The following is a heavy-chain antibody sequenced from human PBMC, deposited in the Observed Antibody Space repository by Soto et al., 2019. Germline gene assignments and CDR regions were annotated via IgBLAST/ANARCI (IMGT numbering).Heavy chain of an antibody. CDR2: INHSGST. V-gene: IGHV4-34*01. CDR3: ARGTYYDILPGERGGADYYSGMDV. J-gene: IGHJ6*02. Sequence: SETLSLTCAVYGGSFSGYYWSWIRQPPGKGLEWIGEINHSGSTNYNPSLKGRVTISVDTSKNQFSLKLSSVTAADTAVYYCARGTYYDILPGERGGADYYSGMDVWGQGTTVTVSS. CDR1: GGSFSGYY. D-gene: IGHD3-9*01.